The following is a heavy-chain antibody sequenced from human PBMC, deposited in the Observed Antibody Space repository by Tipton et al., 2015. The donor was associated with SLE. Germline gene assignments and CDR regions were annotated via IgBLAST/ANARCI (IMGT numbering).Heavy chain of an antibody. D-gene: IGHD6-19*01. Sequence: TLSLTCTVSSGSISGGSFYYNWIRRPAGKGLEWIGRVYTSGYPNYNPSLKGRVTVFLDTAKNQVSLEVSSVTAADTAVYYCARDSPTVAGTFDSWGQGTLVIVSA. CDR3: ARDSPTVAGTFDS. CDR2: VYTSGYP. CDR1: SGSISGGSFY. V-gene: IGHV4-61*02. J-gene: IGHJ4*02.